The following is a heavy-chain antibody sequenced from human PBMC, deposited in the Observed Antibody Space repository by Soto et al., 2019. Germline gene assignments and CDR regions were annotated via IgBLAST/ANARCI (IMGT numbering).Heavy chain of an antibody. J-gene: IGHJ4*02. V-gene: IGHV3-13*01. Sequence: GGSLRLSCAASGFTFSSYDMHWVRQATGKGLEWVSAIGTAGDTYYPGSVKGRFTISRENAKNSLYLQMNSLRAEDTAVYYCARVFSSKKRDGYNYDAGHYFDYWGQGTLVTVSS. CDR1: GFTFSSYD. CDR2: IGTAGDT. D-gene: IGHD5-12*01. CDR3: ARVFSSKKRDGYNYDAGHYFDY.